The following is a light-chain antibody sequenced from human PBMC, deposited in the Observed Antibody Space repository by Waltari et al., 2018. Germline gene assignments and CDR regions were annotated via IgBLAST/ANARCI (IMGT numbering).Light chain of an antibody. V-gene: IGKV3-11*01. CDR2: DAS. CDR1: ESVSSY. J-gene: IGKJ4*01. Sequence: EIVITNSKPTLYMSPGERATLPCRANESVSSYLAWYQHKPGLAHRLPIDDASKRTAGIPAMFSGNESWTDFTLTISSLEPEDFAVYYYQQHSNWLSFGGVTRVEIK. CDR3: QQHSNWLS.